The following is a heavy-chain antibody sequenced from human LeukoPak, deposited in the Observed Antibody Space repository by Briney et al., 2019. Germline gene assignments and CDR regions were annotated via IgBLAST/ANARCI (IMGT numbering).Heavy chain of an antibody. Sequence: PSQTLSLTCTVTGGSISTYDYYWSWIRQPPGKGLEWIGYMYYSGTTYYNPSLKSRVTMSVDTFKNQFSLKLSSVTAADTAMYYCARDPYDFWSGFHWFDPWGQGTLVTVSS. CDR2: MYYSGTT. D-gene: IGHD3-3*01. CDR3: ARDPYDFWSGFHWFDP. V-gene: IGHV4-30-4*08. CDR1: GGSISTYDYY. J-gene: IGHJ5*02.